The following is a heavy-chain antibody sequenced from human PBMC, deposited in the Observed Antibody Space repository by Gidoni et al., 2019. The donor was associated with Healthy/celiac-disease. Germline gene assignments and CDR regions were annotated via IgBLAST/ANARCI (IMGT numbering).Heavy chain of an antibody. Sequence: EVQLVESEGGLVTPGGSLRLSCAACGFTFSNAWMSWVRQAPGKGLEWVVRIKSKTDGGTTDSAAPVKGRFTISRDYSKNTLYLQINSLKTEDTAVYYCTTDSTQLWLRWDFDYWGQGTLVTVSS. V-gene: IGHV3-15*01. CDR1: GFTFSNAW. CDR2: IKSKTDGGTT. CDR3: TTDSTQLWLRWDFDY. J-gene: IGHJ4*02. D-gene: IGHD5-18*01.